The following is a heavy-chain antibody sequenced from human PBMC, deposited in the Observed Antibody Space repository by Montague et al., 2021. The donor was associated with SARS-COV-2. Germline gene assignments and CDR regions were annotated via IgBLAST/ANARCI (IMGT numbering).Heavy chain of an antibody. V-gene: IGHV4-59*01. Sequence: SETLSLTCTVSGGSITGYYRSWLRRPPGKGLEWIAYIYDGGAVNYNPSLGSRVTISTDTSTNQLSLKVNSVTAADTAVYYCVRDHPYGGPRGAYDIWGQGTVVTVSS. D-gene: IGHD4-23*01. J-gene: IGHJ3*02. CDR2: IYDGGAV. CDR3: VRDHPYGGPRGAYDI. CDR1: GGSITGYY.